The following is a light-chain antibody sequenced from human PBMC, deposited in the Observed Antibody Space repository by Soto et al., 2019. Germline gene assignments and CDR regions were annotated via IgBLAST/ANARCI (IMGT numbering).Light chain of an antibody. CDR2: DVS. V-gene: IGLV2-14*01. Sequence: QSVLTQPASVSGSPGQSITISCTGTSSDVGGYNYVALYQQHPGKAPKLMIYDVSNRPSGVANRYSGSKSGNTASLTISGLQPGEEADFFCRLYPISPTLLYLLGTGTNLPLL. CDR3: RLYPISPTLLYL. J-gene: IGLJ1*01. CDR1: SSDVGGYNY.